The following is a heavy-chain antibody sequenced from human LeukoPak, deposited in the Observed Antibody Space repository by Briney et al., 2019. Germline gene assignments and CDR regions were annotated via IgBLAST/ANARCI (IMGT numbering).Heavy chain of an antibody. CDR3: TRDHQWVTGTHYFFY. D-gene: IGHD1-20*01. Sequence: ASVKVSCKASGYTFTSYVIRWVRQAPGQGLEWMGWISAYNGNTNYAQTLHGRGTMTTDTDTSTTSLELRSLRSYDTAVYSYTRDHQWVTGTHYFFYWGQGTLVTVSS. CDR1: GYTFTSYV. CDR2: ISAYNGNT. V-gene: IGHV1-18*01. J-gene: IGHJ4*02.